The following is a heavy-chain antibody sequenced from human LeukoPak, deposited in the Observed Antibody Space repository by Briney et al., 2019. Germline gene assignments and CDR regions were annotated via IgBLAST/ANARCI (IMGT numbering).Heavy chain of an antibody. CDR2: ISGSGGST. V-gene: IGHV3-23*01. Sequence: PGRSLRLSCAASGFTFSSYGMSWVRQAPGKGLEWVSAISGSGGSTYYADSVKGRFTISRDNSKNTLYLQVNSLRAEDTAVYYCAKVLTRYSSSLDYWGQGTLVTVSS. CDR1: GFTFSSYG. D-gene: IGHD6-13*01. CDR3: AKVLTRYSSSLDY. J-gene: IGHJ4*02.